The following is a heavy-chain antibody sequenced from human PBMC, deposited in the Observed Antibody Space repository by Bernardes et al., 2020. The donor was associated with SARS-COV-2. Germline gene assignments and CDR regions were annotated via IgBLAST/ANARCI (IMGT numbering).Heavy chain of an antibody. D-gene: IGHD3-3*01. V-gene: IGHV3-20*01. J-gene: IGHJ4*02. Sequence: GGSLRLSCAASGFNFGDYGMSWVRQIPGKGLEWVSGIKRNGGSTGYADFVQGRFTISRDNAKNSLYLQMNSLRAEDTALYHCVRGYYDGPFDNWGQGTLVTVSS. CDR2: IKRNGGST. CDR1: GFNFGDYG. CDR3: VRGYYDGPFDN.